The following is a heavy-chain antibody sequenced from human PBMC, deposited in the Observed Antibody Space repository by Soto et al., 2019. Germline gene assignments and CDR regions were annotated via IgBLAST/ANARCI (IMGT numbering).Heavy chain of an antibody. J-gene: IGHJ4*02. CDR2: INPSGGST. CDR3: ARESQSSGWSWFDY. V-gene: IGHV1-46*01. Sequence: QVQLVQSGAEVKKPGASVKVSCKASGYTFTNYYIHWVRQAPGQGLEWMGMINPSGGSTSYTRRLQGRVTMNRDTSTRTVYMELSSIRSEDTAVYYCARESQSSGWSWFDYWGQGTLVTVSS. D-gene: IGHD6-19*01. CDR1: GYTFTNYY.